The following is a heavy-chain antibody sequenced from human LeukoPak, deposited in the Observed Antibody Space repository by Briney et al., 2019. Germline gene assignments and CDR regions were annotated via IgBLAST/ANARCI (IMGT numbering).Heavy chain of an antibody. V-gene: IGHV3-64*01. D-gene: IGHD6-19*01. J-gene: IGHJ4*02. CDR2: ISSNGGST. CDR3: ARGVLARGSSGWYLDY. CDR1: RFTFSSYA. Sequence: QPGGSLRLSCAASRFTFSSYAMHWVRQAPGKGLEYVSAISSNGGSTYYANSVKGRFTISRDNSKNTLYLQMGSLRAEDMAVYYCARGVLARGSSGWYLDYWGQGTLVTVSS.